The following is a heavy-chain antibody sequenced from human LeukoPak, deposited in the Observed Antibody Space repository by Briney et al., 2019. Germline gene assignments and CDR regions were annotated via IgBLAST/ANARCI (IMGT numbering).Heavy chain of an antibody. CDR2: IKKDGSQK. CDR1: GFMFSSFW. V-gene: IGHV3-7*03. CDR3: TRVFGGYDVSDY. Sequence: GGSLRLSCAASGFMFSSFWMSWVRQAPGKGLEWVANIKKDGSQKYYVDSVEGRFTISGDNAKNSLYLQMDSLRVDDTAVYYCTRVFGGYDVSDYWGQGTVVTVSS. D-gene: IGHD3-3*01. J-gene: IGHJ4*02.